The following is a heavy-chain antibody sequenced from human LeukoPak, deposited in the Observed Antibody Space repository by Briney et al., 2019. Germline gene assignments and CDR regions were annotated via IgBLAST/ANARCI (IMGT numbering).Heavy chain of an antibody. V-gene: IGHV3-30*18. CDR1: GFTFSSYG. J-gene: IGHJ4*02. D-gene: IGHD3-22*01. Sequence: GRSLRLSCAASGFTFSSYGMHWVRQAPGKGLEWVAVISYDGSNKYYADSVKGRFTISRDNSKNTLYLQMNSLRAEDTAVYYCAKAQIYDSSGYPDYWGQGTLVTVSS. CDR2: ISYDGSNK. CDR3: AKAQIYDSSGYPDY.